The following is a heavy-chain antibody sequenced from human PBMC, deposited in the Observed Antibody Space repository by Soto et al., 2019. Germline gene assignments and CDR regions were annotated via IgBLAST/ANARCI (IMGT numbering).Heavy chain of an antibody. J-gene: IGHJ5*02. CDR2: FDPEDGET. CDR3: ASLQNRYCSGGSCYTYNWFDP. Sequence: QVQLVQSGAEVKKPGASVKVSCKVSGYTLTELSMHWVRQAPGKGLEWMGGFDPEDGETIYAQKFQGRVTMTEDTSTDTAYMELSSLRSEDTVVYYCASLQNRYCSGGSCYTYNWFDPWGQGTLVTVSS. V-gene: IGHV1-24*01. CDR1: GYTLTELS. D-gene: IGHD2-15*01.